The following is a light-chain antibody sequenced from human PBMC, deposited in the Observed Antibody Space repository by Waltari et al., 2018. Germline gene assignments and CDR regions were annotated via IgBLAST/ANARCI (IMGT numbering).Light chain of an antibody. CDR3: YSTDIFRSERGV. V-gene: IGLV3-10*01. J-gene: IGLJ2*01. CDR2: EDT. Sequence: SYELTQPPSASVSPGQTATITCSGDLLTKNFTYWFQQKSGHAPVMVIYEDTKRLSAIPERFSGSSSGTTAALTITGAQVEDEADYYCYSTDIFRSERGVFGGGTKLLVL. CDR1: LLTKNF.